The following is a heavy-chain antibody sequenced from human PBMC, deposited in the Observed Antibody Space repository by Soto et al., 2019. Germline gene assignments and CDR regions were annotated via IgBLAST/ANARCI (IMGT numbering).Heavy chain of an antibody. V-gene: IGHV4-59*01. CDR1: GGSSVSYY. Sequence: PEETLSLTCNVSGGSSVSYYWSWIRQPPGKGLECIGYISYSGSTKYNPSLKNRVTILRDTSKNQFSLKLSSVTAADTAVYYCVRYKGGSWPFDPWGQGALLT. CDR2: ISYSGST. D-gene: IGHD2-15*01. CDR3: VRYKGGSWPFDP. J-gene: IGHJ5*02.